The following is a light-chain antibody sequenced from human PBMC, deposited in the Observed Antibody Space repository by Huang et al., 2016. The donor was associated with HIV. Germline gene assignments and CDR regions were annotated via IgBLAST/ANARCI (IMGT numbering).Light chain of an antibody. Sequence: DIVMTQSPLSLPVTPGEPASISCRSSQSLLHSNGYNYLDWYLQKPGQSPQLLIYLGSNRASGGPERFSGSGSGTDFTLKISRVEAEDVGVYYCMQALQTWTFGQGTKVEIK. V-gene: IGKV2-28*01. J-gene: IGKJ1*01. CDR1: QSLLHSNGYNY. CDR3: MQALQTWT. CDR2: LGS.